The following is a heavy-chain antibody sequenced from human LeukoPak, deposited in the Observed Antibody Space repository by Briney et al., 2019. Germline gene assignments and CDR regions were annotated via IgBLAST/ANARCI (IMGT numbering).Heavy chain of an antibody. CDR1: GYTFTGYY. CDR2: INPDSGDT. Sequence: ASVEVSCKASGYTFTGYYIHWVRQAPGQGLEWMGRINPDSGDTDYAQKFQGRVTMTSDTSISTAYMELSRLRSDDTAVYYCARDSLTTPTHHWGQGTLVSVSS. J-gene: IGHJ1*01. CDR3: ARDSLTTPTHH. V-gene: IGHV1-2*06. D-gene: IGHD4-11*01.